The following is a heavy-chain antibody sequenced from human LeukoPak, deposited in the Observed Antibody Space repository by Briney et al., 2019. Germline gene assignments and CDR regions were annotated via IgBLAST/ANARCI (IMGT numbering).Heavy chain of an antibody. D-gene: IGHD1-26*01. J-gene: IGHJ4*02. V-gene: IGHV3-7*01. CDR3: ARVPGRTRYFDS. CDR2: IKQDGREK. CDR1: GFTFTCCW. Sequence: PGGSLRLSCAASGFTFTCCWMSWVRQTPGKGLEWVASIKQDGREKFYADSVKGRLTISRDNAKNSLYLQVNSLRAEDTAVYYCARVPGRTRYFDSWGQGILVTVSS.